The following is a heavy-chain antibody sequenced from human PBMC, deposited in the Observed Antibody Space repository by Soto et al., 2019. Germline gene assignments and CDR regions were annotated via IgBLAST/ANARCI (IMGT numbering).Heavy chain of an antibody. CDR1: GFTFSDFA. CDR2: IYGGGNGP. Sequence: EVQVLESGGGLVQPGGSLRLSCAATGFTFSDFAMSWVRQAPGKGLEWVSRIYGGGNGPHYADSVKGRVTISRDNSKNTLYLQMNSPRAKDRAVYYCAKMEGMDPWAYSFDYWGQGTLVTVSS. CDR3: AKMEGMDPWAYSFDY. V-gene: IGHV3-23*01. D-gene: IGHD2-2*03. J-gene: IGHJ4*02.